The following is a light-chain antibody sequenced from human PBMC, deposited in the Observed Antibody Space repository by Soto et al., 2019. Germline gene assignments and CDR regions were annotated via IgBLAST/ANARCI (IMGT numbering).Light chain of an antibody. CDR2: DAS. V-gene: IGKV1-5*01. CDR3: QQYGSYPRT. CDR1: ETITTS. J-gene: IGKJ1*01. Sequence: DIQMTQSPSTLCASVGYGVTINCRASETITTSLAWYQQQPGTAPKVLIYDASTLESGVPSRFSGSGSGTEFTLTISSLQPADFATYYCQQYGSYPRTCGQGNKGDIK.